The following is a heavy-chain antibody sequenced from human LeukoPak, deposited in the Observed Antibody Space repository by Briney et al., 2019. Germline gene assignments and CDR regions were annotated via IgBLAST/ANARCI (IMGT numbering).Heavy chain of an antibody. J-gene: IGHJ4*02. Sequence: ASVNVSCKASGGTFSIYAISGVGQAPGQGLECMGVIINIFGTANYAQKLQGRVTITADESTSTAYMELSSLRSEDTAVYYCARKDGDYADDYYFDYWGQGTLVTVSS. CDR1: GGTFSIYA. D-gene: IGHD4-17*01. CDR2: IINIFGTA. V-gene: IGHV1-69*13. CDR3: ARKDGDYADDYYFDY.